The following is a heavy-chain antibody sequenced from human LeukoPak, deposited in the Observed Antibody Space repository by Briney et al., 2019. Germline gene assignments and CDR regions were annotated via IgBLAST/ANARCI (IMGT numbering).Heavy chain of an antibody. CDR3: ARHKRRENRYESSGYRGNWLDP. V-gene: IGHV4-39*01. Sequence: PSETLSLTCTVSGGSIRSNNYYWGWIRQPPGKGLEWIASIYYSGITYYNPSLRSRVSISVDTSKNEFSLKLSSVTAADTAVYYCARHKRRENRYESSGYRGNWLDPWGQGTLVTVSS. CDR1: GGSIRSNNYY. CDR2: IYYSGIT. J-gene: IGHJ5*02. D-gene: IGHD3-22*01.